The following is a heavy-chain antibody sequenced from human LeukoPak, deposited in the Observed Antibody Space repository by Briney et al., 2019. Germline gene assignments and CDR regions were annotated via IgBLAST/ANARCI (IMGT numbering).Heavy chain of an antibody. CDR1: GGSISSYY. CDR3: ARHRASVAAGFDF. CDR2: IYYRGSA. V-gene: IGHV4-59*08. Sequence: SETLSLTCTVSGGSISSYYWSWIRQPPGKGLEWIGIIYYRGSANYSPSLKSRVTISVDASKNQFSLKLSSVTAADTAVYYCARHRASVAAGFDFWGQGTLVTVSS. D-gene: IGHD2-15*01. J-gene: IGHJ4*02.